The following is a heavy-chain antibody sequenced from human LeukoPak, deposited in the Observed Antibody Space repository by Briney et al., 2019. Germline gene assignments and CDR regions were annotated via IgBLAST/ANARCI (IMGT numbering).Heavy chain of an antibody. CDR1: GYTFTGYY. Sequence: ASVKVSCKASGYTFTGYYMHRVRQAPGQGLEWMGRINPNSGGTNYAQKFQGRVAMTRDTSISTAYMELSRLRSDDTAVYYCARDPPRYCSSTSCYADYWGQGTLVTVSS. V-gene: IGHV1-2*06. D-gene: IGHD2-2*01. CDR3: ARDPPRYCSSTSCYADY. CDR2: INPNSGGT. J-gene: IGHJ4*02.